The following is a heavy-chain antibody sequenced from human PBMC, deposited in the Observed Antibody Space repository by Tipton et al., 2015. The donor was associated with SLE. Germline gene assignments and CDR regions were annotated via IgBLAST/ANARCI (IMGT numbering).Heavy chain of an antibody. D-gene: IGHD1-26*01. V-gene: IGHV3-30-3*02. CDR1: GFTFSSYA. CDR3: AKQGSSIYYYYYYMDV. CDR2: ISYDGSNK. J-gene: IGHJ6*03. Sequence: SLRLSCAASGFTFSSYAMHWVRQAPGKGLEWVAVISYDGSNKYYADSVKGRFTISRDNSKNTLYLQMNSLRAEDTAMYYCAKQGSSIYYYYYYMDVWGKGTTVTVSS.